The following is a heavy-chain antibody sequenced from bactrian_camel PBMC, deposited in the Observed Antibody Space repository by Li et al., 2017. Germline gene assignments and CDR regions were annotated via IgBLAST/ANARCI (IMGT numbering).Heavy chain of an antibody. CDR1: GLSLEESD. Sequence: HVQLVESGGGSVQAGGSLTLSCTASGLSLEESDMGWFRQAEGRACELVSVISGDGSTRYADSVKGRFTISQDNAKNTLYLQMNSLKPEDTAMYYCAAGDPEQTWTPLLPDEYNYWGQVTQVTVS. D-gene: IGHD2*01. CDR2: ISGDGST. CDR3: AAGDPEQTWTPLLPDEYNY. J-gene: IGHJ4*01. V-gene: IGHV3S55*01.